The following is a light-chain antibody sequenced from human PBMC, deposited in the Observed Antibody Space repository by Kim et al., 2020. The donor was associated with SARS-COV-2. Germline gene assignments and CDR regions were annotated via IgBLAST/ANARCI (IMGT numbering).Light chain of an antibody. Sequence: SITLSCTGTSSDVGGYNYVCWYQQHPGKAPKLMIYDVSNWPSGVSNRFSGSKSGNTASLTISGLQAEDEADYYCSSYTSSSTPWVFGGGTKLTVL. CDR2: DVS. V-gene: IGLV2-14*03. CDR1: SSDVGGYNY. CDR3: SSYTSSSTPWV. J-gene: IGLJ3*02.